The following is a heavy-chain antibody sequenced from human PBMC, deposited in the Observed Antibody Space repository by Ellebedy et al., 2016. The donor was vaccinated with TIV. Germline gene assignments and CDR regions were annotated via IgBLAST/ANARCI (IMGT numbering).Heavy chain of an antibody. D-gene: IGHD6-19*01. Sequence: GESLKISCAVSGFTSNSYAMNWVRQAPGKGLEWLANINQDGTVPDYLDSLKGRFSISRDNAKNLLFLQMHSLRDDDTAMYYCAGGTGWIFDLWGRGTLVTVSS. CDR1: GFTSNSYA. CDR2: INQDGTVP. V-gene: IGHV3-7*03. J-gene: IGHJ2*01. CDR3: AGGTGWIFDL.